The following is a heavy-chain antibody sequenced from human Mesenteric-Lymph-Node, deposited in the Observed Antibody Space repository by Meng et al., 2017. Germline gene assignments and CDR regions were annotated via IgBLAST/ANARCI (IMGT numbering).Heavy chain of an antibody. CDR2: TGNKANSYTT. J-gene: IGHJ4*02. CDR1: GFTFADYA. D-gene: IGHD3-10*02. Sequence: GGSLRLFCTASGFTFADYAMSWVRQAPGKGLEWVGRTGNKANSYTTQYAASVQGRFTISRDDSKNSLYLQMNSLKTEDTAVYYCARGAGYFRDYWGQGTLVTVSS. V-gene: IGHV3-72*01. CDR3: ARGAGYFRDY.